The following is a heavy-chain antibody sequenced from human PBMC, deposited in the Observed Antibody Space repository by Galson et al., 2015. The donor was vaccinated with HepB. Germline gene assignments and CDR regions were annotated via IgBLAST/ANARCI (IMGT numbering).Heavy chain of an antibody. V-gene: IGHV3-15*07. Sequence: SLRLSCAASGFTFSDAWMTWVRQGPGKGLEWVGRIKGKTEGGTADYAAPVKGRFTISRDDSKNTLYLQMSSLKTEDTGVYYCTTVAGDYYYYYYMDVWGKGTTVTVSS. CDR2: IKGKTEGGTA. CDR3: TTVAGDYYYYYYMDV. CDR1: GFTFSDAW. D-gene: IGHD7-27*01. J-gene: IGHJ6*03.